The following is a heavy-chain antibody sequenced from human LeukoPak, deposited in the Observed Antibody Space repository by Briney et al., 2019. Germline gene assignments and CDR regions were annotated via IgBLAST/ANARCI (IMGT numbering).Heavy chain of an antibody. D-gene: IGHD3-9*01. CDR2: ISAYNGNT. CDR1: GYTFTSYG. V-gene: IGHV1-18*01. J-gene: IGHJ5*02. Sequence: ASVKVSCTASGYTFTSYGISWVRQAPGQGLEWMGWISAYNGNTNYAQKLQGRVTMTTDTSTSTAYMELRSLRSDDTAVYYCARDGGLRYFDWFEWFDPWGQGTLVTVSS. CDR3: ARDGGLRYFDWFEWFDP.